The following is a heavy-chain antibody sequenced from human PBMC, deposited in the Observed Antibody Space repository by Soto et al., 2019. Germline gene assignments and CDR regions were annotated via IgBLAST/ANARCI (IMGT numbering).Heavy chain of an antibody. V-gene: IGHV3-74*01. CDR1: GFAFDSYW. CDR3: ASGPRPSSAGTGAY. Sequence: GGSLRLSCAASGFAFDSYWMHWVRQVPGEGPVWVSRIDYDGTTTTYADSVKGLFTISRDNAKNTLYLQMNSLRAEDTAVYYCASGPRPSSAGTGAYWGQGTLVTVSS. D-gene: IGHD6-13*01. J-gene: IGHJ4*02. CDR2: IDYDGTTT.